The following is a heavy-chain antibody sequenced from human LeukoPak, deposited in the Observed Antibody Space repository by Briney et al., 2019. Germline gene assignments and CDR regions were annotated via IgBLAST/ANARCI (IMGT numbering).Heavy chain of an antibody. D-gene: IGHD1-26*01. V-gene: IGHV3-23*01. J-gene: IGHJ3*02. Sequence: QPGGSLRLSCAASGFTFSSYAMSWVRQAPGKGLGWGYAISGSGGSTYYADSVKGRFTISRDNSKNTLYLQMNSLRAEDTAVYYCAKDQFRGSRIPHAFDIWGQGTMVTVSS. CDR2: ISGSGGST. CDR1: GFTFSSYA. CDR3: AKDQFRGSRIPHAFDI.